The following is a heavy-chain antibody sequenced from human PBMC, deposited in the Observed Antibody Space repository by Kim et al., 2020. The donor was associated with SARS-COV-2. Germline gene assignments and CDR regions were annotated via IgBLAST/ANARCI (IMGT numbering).Heavy chain of an antibody. V-gene: IGHV3-30*04. CDR1: GFTFSSYA. CDR2: ISYDGSNK. J-gene: IGHJ4*02. D-gene: IGHD6-13*01. CDR3: ARVGGALVLQLVPRGPFDY. Sequence: GGSLRLSCAASGFTFSSYAMHWVRQAPGKGLEWVAVISYDGSNKYYADSVKGRFTISRDNSKNTLYLQMNSLRAEDTAVYYCARVGGALVLQLVPRGPFDYWGQGTLVAVSS.